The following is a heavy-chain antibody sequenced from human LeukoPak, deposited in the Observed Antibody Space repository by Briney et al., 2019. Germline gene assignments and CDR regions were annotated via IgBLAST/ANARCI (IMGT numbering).Heavy chain of an antibody. CDR3: ARGSYCRGGSCSIGLSNLYYFDY. D-gene: IGHD2-15*01. J-gene: IGHJ4*02. Sequence: PSETLSLTCAVYGGSFSGYYWSWIRQPPGKGLEWIGEINHSGSTNYNPSLKSRVTISVDTSKNQFSLKLSSVTAADTAVDYCARGSYCRGGSCSIGLSNLYYFDYWGQGTLVTVSS. CDR1: GGSFSGYY. V-gene: IGHV4-34*01. CDR2: INHSGST.